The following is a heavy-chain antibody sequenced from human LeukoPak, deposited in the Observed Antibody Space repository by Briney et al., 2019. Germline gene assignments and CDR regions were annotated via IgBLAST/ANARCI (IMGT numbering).Heavy chain of an antibody. CDR2: IRNKADGYTT. J-gene: IGHJ3*02. V-gene: IGHV3-72*01. D-gene: IGHD1-26*01. CDR1: GFTFSPHY. Sequence: GGSLRLSCVASGFTFSPHYMDWVRQSPGQGLEWVGLIRNKADGYTTIYAASVKGRFTISRDDSKNSVYLQMDSLKTEDTAVYFCARDPANGRPDAYDIWGQGTMVTVSS. CDR3: ARDPANGRPDAYDI.